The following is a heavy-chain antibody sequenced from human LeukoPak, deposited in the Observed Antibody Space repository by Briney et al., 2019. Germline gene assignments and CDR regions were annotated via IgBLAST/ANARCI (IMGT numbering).Heavy chain of an antibody. D-gene: IGHD1-26*01. CDR3: ARERWEGGSYVMGFDY. CDR2: IYYSGST. Sequence: PSETLSLTCSVSGGSIRSHYWNWIRQPPRKGLEWLGHIYYSGSTYYNPSLKSRITISVDTSKNQFSLRLSSVTAADTAVYYCARERWEGGSYVMGFDYWGQGALVTVYS. J-gene: IGHJ4*02. V-gene: IGHV4-59*11. CDR1: GGSIRSHY.